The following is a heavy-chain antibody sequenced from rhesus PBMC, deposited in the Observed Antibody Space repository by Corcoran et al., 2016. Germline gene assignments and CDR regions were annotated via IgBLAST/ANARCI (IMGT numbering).Heavy chain of an antibody. CDR2: IKTKVDGETT. V-gene: IGHV3-30*02. CDR3: TTVDY. CDR1: GFTLVTSG. Sequence: EVQLVESGAGLVQPGGSLSLAWFASGFTLVTSGSVWFRQAPGKGLDWVARIKTKVDGETTDYAASVKGRFTISRDDSKNTLYLQMNSLKTEDTAVYYCTTVDYWGQGVLVTVSS. J-gene: IGHJ4*01.